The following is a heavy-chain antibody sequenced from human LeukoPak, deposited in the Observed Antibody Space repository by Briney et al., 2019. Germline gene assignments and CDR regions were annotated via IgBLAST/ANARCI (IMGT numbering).Heavy chain of an antibody. CDR1: GFTFSSYA. Sequence: GGSLRLSCAASGFTFSSYAMSWVRQAPGKGLEWVAFIRYDGSNKYYADSVKDRFTISRDNSKNTLYLQMNSLRDEDTAVYYCAAYSGSYPEYFQYWGQGILVTVSS. D-gene: IGHD1-26*01. V-gene: IGHV3-30*02. CDR2: IRYDGSNK. J-gene: IGHJ1*01. CDR3: AAYSGSYPEYFQY.